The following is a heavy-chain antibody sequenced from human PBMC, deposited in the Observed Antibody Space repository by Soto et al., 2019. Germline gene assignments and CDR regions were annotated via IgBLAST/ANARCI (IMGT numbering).Heavy chain of an antibody. J-gene: IGHJ4*02. Sequence: QVQLVQSGAEVKKPGSSVKVYCKASGGTFSSYTISWVRQAPGQGLEWMGRIIPILGIANYAQKFQGRVTITADKSTSTAYMELSSLRSEDTAVYYRARAPSRGVWCLRYWGQGTLVTVSS. CDR3: ARAPSRGVWCLRY. D-gene: IGHD5-12*01. CDR2: IIPILGIA. CDR1: GGTFSSYT. V-gene: IGHV1-69*02.